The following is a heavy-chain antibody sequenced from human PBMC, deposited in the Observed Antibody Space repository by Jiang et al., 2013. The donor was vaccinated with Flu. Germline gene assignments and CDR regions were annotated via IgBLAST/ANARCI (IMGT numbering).Heavy chain of an antibody. V-gene: IGHV4-59*01. CDR2: VYYNGDT. Sequence: EYGSGLVKPSETLSLTCTVSGGSISNYYWNWVRQSPGKGLEWIGYVYYNGDTSYNPSLNNRAIISADKSNNQFSLRLRSVTAADTAIYFCTRDEWGLRFFDSWGQGTLVTVS. D-gene: IGHD2-21*02. CDR1: GGSISNYY. CDR3: TRDEWGLRFFDS. J-gene: IGHJ4*02.